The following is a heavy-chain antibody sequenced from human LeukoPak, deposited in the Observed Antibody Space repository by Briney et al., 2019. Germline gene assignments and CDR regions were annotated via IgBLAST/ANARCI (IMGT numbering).Heavy chain of an antibody. CDR2: INPSGGNT. D-gene: IGHD3-10*01. CDR1: GYTFSTYY. Sequence: ASVKVSCKASGYTFSTYYIHWVRQAPGEGPEWMGIINPSGGNTGYAQKFQGRITVTRDMSTSTVYMQLSSLRSDDTAVYYCARDGVLWFGELLENWFDPWGQGTLVTVSS. V-gene: IGHV1-46*01. CDR3: ARDGVLWFGELLENWFDP. J-gene: IGHJ5*02.